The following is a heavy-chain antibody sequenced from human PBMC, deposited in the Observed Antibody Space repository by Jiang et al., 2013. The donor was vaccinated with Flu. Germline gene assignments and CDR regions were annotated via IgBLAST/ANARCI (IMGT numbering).Heavy chain of an antibody. CDR3: ARGGTHYYDSSGRENWFDP. D-gene: IGHD3-22*01. V-gene: IGHV6-1*01. CDR2: TYYRSKWYN. Sequence: EWLGRTYYRSKWYNDYAVSVKSRITINPDTSKNQFSLQLNSVTPEDTAVYYCARGGTHYYDSSGRENWFDPWGQGTLVTVSS. J-gene: IGHJ5*02.